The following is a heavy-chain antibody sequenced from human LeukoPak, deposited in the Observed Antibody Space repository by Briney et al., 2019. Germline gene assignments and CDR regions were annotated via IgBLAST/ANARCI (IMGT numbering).Heavy chain of an antibody. J-gene: IGHJ4*02. CDR1: GGSFSGYY. CDR3: ARGTRRGSTSCPSDY. V-gene: IGHV4-34*01. CDR2: INHSGST. Sequence: SETLSLTCAVYGGSFSGYYWSWIRQPPGKGLEWIGEINHSGSTNYNPSLKSRVTISVDTSKNQFSLKLSSVTAADTAVYYCARGTRRGSTSCPSDYWGQGTLVTVSS. D-gene: IGHD2-2*01.